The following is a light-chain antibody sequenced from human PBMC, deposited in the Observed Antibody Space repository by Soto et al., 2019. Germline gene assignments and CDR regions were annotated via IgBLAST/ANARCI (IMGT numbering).Light chain of an antibody. CDR3: QQYYNYPIT. CDR1: QGVSSY. CDR2: AAS. Sequence: AIRMTQSPSSLSASTGDRVTITCRASQGVSSYFAWYQQKPGKAPKLLIYAASTLQSGVPSRFSGSGSGTDFTLTISCLQSEDIATCYCQQYYNYPITFGQGTRLEI. J-gene: IGKJ5*01. V-gene: IGKV1-8*01.